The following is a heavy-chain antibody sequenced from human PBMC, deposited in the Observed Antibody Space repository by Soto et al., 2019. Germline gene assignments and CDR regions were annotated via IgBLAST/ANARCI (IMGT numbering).Heavy chain of an antibody. CDR3: AKRYYYDNSGLWDS. CDR1: GFTFSRFA. CDR2: ITSGGDTT. D-gene: IGHD3-22*01. V-gene: IGHV3-23*01. Sequence: EVQLLESGGDLIQPGGSLRLSCAASGFTFSRFAMSWVRQAPGKGLQWVSTITSGGDTTYYTDSVKGRFTISRDNSKNTLYMQMNSLRAEDTALHYCAKRYYYDNSGLWDSWGQGTLVTVSS. J-gene: IGHJ4*02.